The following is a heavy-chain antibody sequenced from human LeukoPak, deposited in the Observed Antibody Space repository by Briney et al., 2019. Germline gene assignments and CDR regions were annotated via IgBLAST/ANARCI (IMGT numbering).Heavy chain of an antibody. CDR1: GFTFGDYA. V-gene: IGHV3-49*03. CDR3: TRVLCSGGSCYSKYYFDY. J-gene: IGHJ4*02. D-gene: IGHD2-15*01. CDR2: IRSKAYGGTT. Sequence: GGSLRLSCTASGFTFGDYAMSWFRQAPGKGLEWVGFIRSKAYGGTTEYAASVKGRFTISRDDSKSIAYLQMNSLKTEDTAVYYCTRVLCSGGSCYSKYYFDYWGQGTLVTVSS.